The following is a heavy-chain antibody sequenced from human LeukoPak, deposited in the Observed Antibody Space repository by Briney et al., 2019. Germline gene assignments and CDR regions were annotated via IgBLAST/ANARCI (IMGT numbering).Heavy chain of an antibody. D-gene: IGHD3-22*01. CDR3: ARDGSSGFLG. CDR1: GFTFSSYW. J-gene: IGHJ4*02. Sequence: PGGSLRLSCAASGFTFSSYWMHWVRQAPGKGLMWVSRINSDGSSTSYADSVKGRFTISRDNAKNTLYLQMNSLRAEATAVHYCARDGSSGFLGWGQGTLVTVSS. CDR2: INSDGSST. V-gene: IGHV3-74*01.